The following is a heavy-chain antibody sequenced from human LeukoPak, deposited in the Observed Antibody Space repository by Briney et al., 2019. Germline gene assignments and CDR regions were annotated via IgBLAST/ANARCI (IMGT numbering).Heavy chain of an antibody. J-gene: IGHJ4*02. Sequence: SETLSLTCTVSGGSISNYYWSWIRQPPGKGLEWIGYIYCTGSTNYNPSLKSRVTISVDTSKNQFSLKLSSVTAADTAVYYCARNFEGYHFGSGSYFDSWGQGTLVTVSS. V-gene: IGHV4-59*01. CDR2: IYCTGST. CDR3: ARNFEGYHFGSGSYFDS. CDR1: GGSISNYY. D-gene: IGHD3-10*01.